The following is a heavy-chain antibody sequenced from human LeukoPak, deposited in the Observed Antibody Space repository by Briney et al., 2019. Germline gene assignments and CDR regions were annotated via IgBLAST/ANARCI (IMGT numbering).Heavy chain of an antibody. CDR2: IYTSGNT. J-gene: IGHJ3*02. Sequence: PSETLSLTCTVSGGSISSYSYYWSWIRQPVGKGLEWIGRIYTSGNTNYNPSLKSRATMSVDTSKNQFSLKLSSVTAADTAVYYCARDHQGDSSGYYDAFDIWGQGTMVTVSS. D-gene: IGHD3-22*01. CDR1: GGSISSYSYY. V-gene: IGHV4-61*02. CDR3: ARDHQGDSSGYYDAFDI.